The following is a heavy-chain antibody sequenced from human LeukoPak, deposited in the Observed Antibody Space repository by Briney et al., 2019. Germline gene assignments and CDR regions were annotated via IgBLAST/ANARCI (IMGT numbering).Heavy chain of an antibody. CDR2: ITGSGGST. CDR1: GFTFSNAW. CDR3: AKSVV. Sequence: GGSLRLSCAASGFTFSNAWMSWVRQAPGKGLEWVSTITGSGGSTYYADSVKGRFTISRDNSKNTLYLQMNTLRAEDTAIYYCAKSVVWGKGTTVTVSS. V-gene: IGHV3-23*01. J-gene: IGHJ6*04.